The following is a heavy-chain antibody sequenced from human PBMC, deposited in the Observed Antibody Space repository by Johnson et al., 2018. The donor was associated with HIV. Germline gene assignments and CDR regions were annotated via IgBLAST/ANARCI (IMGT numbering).Heavy chain of an antibody. V-gene: IGHV3-23*04. J-gene: IGHJ3*02. D-gene: IGHD1-1*01. CDR2: ISGGGGST. CDR1: GFTFSSYW. Sequence: VQLVESGGGLVQPGGSLRLSCAASGFTFSSYWMSWVRQAPGKGLEWVSAISGGGGSTYYADSVKGRFTLSRDTSKNTLYLEMNSLRAEDTAVYYCAKDKQPGNGRYDALDIWGQGTTVIVSS. CDR3: AKDKQPGNGRYDALDI.